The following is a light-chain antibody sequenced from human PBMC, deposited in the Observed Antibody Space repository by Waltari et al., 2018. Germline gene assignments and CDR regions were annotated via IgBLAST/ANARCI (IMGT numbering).Light chain of an antibody. Sequence: QSVLTQPPSASGTPGQRVTMSCSGTSSNIGSNTVNWYHRLPGTAPKLLIYSNNQRPSGDPDRFSGSKSGTSASLAISGLQSEDEADYYCAAWDDSLNGSVVFGGGTKLTVL. V-gene: IGLV1-44*01. CDR1: SSNIGSNT. CDR2: SNN. CDR3: AAWDDSLNGSVV. J-gene: IGLJ2*01.